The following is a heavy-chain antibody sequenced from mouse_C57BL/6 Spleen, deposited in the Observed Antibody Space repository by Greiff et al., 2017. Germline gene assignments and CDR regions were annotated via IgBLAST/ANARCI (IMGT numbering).Heavy chain of an antibody. CDR1: GYTFTSYW. CDR3: ARVPLDDDPTLYYFDY. V-gene: IGHV1-64*01. D-gene: IGHD2-3*01. CDR2: IHPNSGST. Sequence: VQLQQPGAELVKPGASVKLSCKASGYTFTSYWMHWVKQRPGQGLEWIGMIHPNSGSTNYNEKFKSKATLTVDKSSSTAYMQLSSLTSEDSAVYDCARVPLDDDPTLYYFDYWGQGTTLTVSS. J-gene: IGHJ2*01.